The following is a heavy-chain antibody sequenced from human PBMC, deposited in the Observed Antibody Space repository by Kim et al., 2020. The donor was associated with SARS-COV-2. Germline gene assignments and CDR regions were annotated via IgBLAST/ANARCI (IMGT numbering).Heavy chain of an antibody. V-gene: IGHV3-21*01. J-gene: IGHJ4*02. D-gene: IGHD5-18*01. CDR3: AREPRGYSYGRIDY. Sequence: AGSVKGRFTISGDSAKNSLCLQMNSLGAEDTDVYYCAREPRGYSYGRIDYWGQGTLVTVSS.